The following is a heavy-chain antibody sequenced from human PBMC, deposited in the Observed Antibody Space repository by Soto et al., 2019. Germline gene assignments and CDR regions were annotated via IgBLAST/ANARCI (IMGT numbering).Heavy chain of an antibody. CDR2: SNSDGSST. V-gene: IGHV3-74*01. D-gene: IGHD6-19*01. CDR1: GFTFSSYW. CDR3: ARVSSLAGPHNYYIYV. Sequence: GGSLRLSCAASGFTFSSYWMHWVRQAPGKGLVWVSRSNSDGSSTSYADSVKGRFTISRDNAKNTLYLQMNSLRAEDTAVYYCARVSSLAGPHNYYIYVSAQRTTVTVS. J-gene: IGHJ6*03.